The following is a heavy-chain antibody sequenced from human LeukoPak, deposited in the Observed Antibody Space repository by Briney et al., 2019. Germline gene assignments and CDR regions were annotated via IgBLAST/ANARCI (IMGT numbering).Heavy chain of an antibody. V-gene: IGHV4-4*07. CDR2: FYTSGTT. J-gene: IGHJ4*02. D-gene: IGHD5-18*01. Sequence: PSETLSLTCTVSGGSFSIYSWTWIRQPAGKGLEWIGRFYTSGTTNYNPSLKSRVTMSVDTSKNQFSLKLTSVTAADTAVYYCARTLIGDTAMLSEWGQGTLVTVSS. CDR1: GGSFSIYS. CDR3: ARTLIGDTAMLSE.